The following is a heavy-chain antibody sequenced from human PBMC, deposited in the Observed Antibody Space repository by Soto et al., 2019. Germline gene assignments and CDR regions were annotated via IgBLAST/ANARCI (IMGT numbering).Heavy chain of an antibody. CDR3: XXXXXXXXXXXXXXXXDY. V-gene: IGHV3-7*02. CDR1: GFTFTNYW. Sequence: EVQLVESGGDLVQPGGSLRLSCTASGFTFTNYWLTWVRQAPGKGLEWVASIRHDANEMFYVDSVKGRFTVSRDNSKXXXXXXXXXXXXXXXXXXXXXXXXXXXXXXXXXXXXDYWGQGTLVTVSS. CDR2: IRHDANEM. J-gene: IGHJ4*02.